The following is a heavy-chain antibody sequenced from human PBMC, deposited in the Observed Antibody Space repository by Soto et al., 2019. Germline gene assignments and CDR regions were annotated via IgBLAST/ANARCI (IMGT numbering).Heavy chain of an antibody. CDR1: GFSFSSYG. J-gene: IGHJ3*02. V-gene: IGHV3-33*01. CDR2: IWYDGSNK. Sequence: GALELSCVASGFSFSSYGKYGVRQAPGKGLEWGAVIWYDGSNKYYADSVKGRFTISRDNSKNTLYLQMNSLRAEDTAVYYCARDGHDAFDIWGQGTMVSVS. CDR3: ARDGHDAFDI.